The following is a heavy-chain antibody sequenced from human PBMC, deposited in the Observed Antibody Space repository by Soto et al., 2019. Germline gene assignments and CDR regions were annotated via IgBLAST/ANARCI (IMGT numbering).Heavy chain of an antibody. Sequence: GGSLRLSCAASGFTFSNYGIHWVRQAPGKGLEWVAVISHDGNKEYYADSVKGRFTVSRDNSKNTVYLQMNSLRAEDTAVYYCAREASQGPYCMDFSGKGTTVTVSS. CDR1: GFTFSNYG. V-gene: IGHV3-30*03. CDR3: AREASQGPYCMDF. J-gene: IGHJ6*03. CDR2: ISHDGNKE.